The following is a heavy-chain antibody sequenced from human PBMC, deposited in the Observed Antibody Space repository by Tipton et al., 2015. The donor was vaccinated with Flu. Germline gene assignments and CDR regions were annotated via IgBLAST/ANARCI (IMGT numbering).Heavy chain of an antibody. CDR2: IYYSGST. Sequence: TLSLTCTVSGGSISSGGYYWSWIRQHPGKGLEWIGYIYYSGSTYYNPSLKSRVTISVDTSKNQFSLKLSSVTAAGTAVYYCARDSITMVRGVPEGGYYYYGMDVWGQGP. V-gene: IGHV4-31*03. J-gene: IGHJ6*02. CDR1: GGSISSGGYY. D-gene: IGHD3-10*01. CDR3: ARDSITMVRGVPEGGYYYYGMDV.